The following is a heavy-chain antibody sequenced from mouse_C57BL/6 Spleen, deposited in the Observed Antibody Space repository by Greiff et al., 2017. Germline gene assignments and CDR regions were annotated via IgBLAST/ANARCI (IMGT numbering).Heavy chain of an antibody. J-gene: IGHJ3*01. Sequence: VQLQQSGGGLVKPGGSLKLSCAASGFTFSSYAMSWVRQTPEKRLEWVATISDGGSYTYYPDNVKGRFTISRDNTTNNLYLQMSHLKSEDTAMYYCAREEDDVYFPFAYWGQGTLVTVSA. CDR2: ISDGGSYT. V-gene: IGHV5-4*01. CDR3: AREEDDVYFPFAY. CDR1: GFTFSSYA. D-gene: IGHD2-3*01.